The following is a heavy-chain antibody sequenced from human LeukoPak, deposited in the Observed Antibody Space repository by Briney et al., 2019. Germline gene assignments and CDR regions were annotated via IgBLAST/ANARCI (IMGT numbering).Heavy chain of an antibody. CDR3: AREDYDKSYSDY. J-gene: IGHJ4*02. Sequence: SETLSLTCTVSGGSISSYYWSWIRQPPGKGLEWIGYIYYSGSTNYNPSLKSRVTISVDTSKNQFSLKLNSVTAADTAVYYCAREDYDKSYSDYWGQGTLVSVSS. V-gene: IGHV4-59*12. CDR2: IYYSGST. D-gene: IGHD3-22*01. CDR1: GGSISSYY.